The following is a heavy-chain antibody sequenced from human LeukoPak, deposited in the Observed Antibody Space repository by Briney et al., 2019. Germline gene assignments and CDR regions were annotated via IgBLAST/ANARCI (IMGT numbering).Heavy chain of an antibody. CDR1: GFTFSSYG. Sequence: GRSLRLSCAASGFTFSSYGMHWVRQAPGKGLEWVAVIWYDGSNKYYADSVKGRFTISRDNSKNTLYLQMNSLRAEDTAVYYCAMGPKGGSWGAFDIWGQGTMVTVSS. J-gene: IGHJ3*02. V-gene: IGHV3-33*01. CDR3: AMGPKGGSWGAFDI. CDR2: IWYDGSNK. D-gene: IGHD1-26*01.